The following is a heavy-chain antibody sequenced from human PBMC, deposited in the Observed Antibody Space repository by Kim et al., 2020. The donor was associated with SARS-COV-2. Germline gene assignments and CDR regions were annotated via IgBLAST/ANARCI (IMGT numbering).Heavy chain of an antibody. V-gene: IGHV1-69*06. CDR2: IIPIFGTA. CDR3: ARAGPGTWFGELDRKYYFDY. Sequence: SVKVSCKASGGTFSSYAISWVRQAPGQGLEWMGGIIPIFGTANYAQKFQGRVTITADKSTSTAYMELSSLRSEDTAVYYCARAGPGTWFGELDRKYYFDYWGQGTLVTVSS. J-gene: IGHJ4*02. CDR1: GGTFSSYA. D-gene: IGHD3-10*01.